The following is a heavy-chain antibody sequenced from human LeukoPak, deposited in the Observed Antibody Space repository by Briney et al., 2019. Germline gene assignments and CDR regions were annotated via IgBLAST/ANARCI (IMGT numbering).Heavy chain of an antibody. D-gene: IGHD1-26*01. V-gene: IGHV4-4*07. Sequence: PSETLSLTCTVSTDSMTNYHWSWIRQPAAKGLEWIGRIYTSGNTIYNPSLKSRLTMSIDKSKNQFSLRLTPVTAADTAVYYCATGRYSWFDPWGQGTLVTVSS. CDR2: IYTSGNT. CDR1: TDSMTNYH. CDR3: ATGRYSWFDP. J-gene: IGHJ5*02.